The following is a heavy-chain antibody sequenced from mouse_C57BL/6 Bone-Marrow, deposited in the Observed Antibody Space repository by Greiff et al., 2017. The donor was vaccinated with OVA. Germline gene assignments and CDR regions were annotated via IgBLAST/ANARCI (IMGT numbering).Heavy chain of an antibody. D-gene: IGHD1-1*01. Sequence: EVQRVESGGDLVKPGGSLKLSCAASGFTFSSYGMSWVRQTPDKRLEWVATISSGGSYTYYPDSVKGRFTISRDNAKNTLYLQMSSLKSEDTAMYYCARLPITTVVEGYAMDYWSQGTSVTVSS. CDR2: ISSGGSYT. CDR1: GFTFSSYG. J-gene: IGHJ4*01. CDR3: ARLPITTVVEGYAMDY. V-gene: IGHV5-6*01.